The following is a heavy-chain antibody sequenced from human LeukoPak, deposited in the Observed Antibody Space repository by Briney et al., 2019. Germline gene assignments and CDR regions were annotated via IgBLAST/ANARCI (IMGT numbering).Heavy chain of an antibody. Sequence: SETLSLTCTVSGGSLSSYYWSWVRQPPGKGLEWIEYIYYSGSTNYNPSLKSRVTISVDTSKNQFSLKLSSVTAADTAVYYCASSLSALVVVISGFDYWGQGTLVTVSS. CDR1: GGSLSSYY. CDR2: IYYSGST. J-gene: IGHJ4*02. D-gene: IGHD3-22*01. V-gene: IGHV4-59*01. CDR3: ASSLSALVVVISGFDY.